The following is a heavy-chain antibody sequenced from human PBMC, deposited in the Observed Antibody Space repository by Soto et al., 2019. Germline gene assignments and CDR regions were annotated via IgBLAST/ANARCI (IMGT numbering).Heavy chain of an antibody. J-gene: IGHJ4*02. CDR1: GGSISSGGYY. Sequence: SETLSLTCTVSGGSISSGGYYWSWIRQHPGKGLEWIGYIYYSGSTYYNPSLKSRVTISVDTSKNQFSLKLSSVTAADTAVYYCARVPYCGGDCYPHFDYWGQGTLVTV. CDR2: IYYSGST. CDR3: ARVPYCGGDCYPHFDY. D-gene: IGHD2-21*01. V-gene: IGHV4-31*03.